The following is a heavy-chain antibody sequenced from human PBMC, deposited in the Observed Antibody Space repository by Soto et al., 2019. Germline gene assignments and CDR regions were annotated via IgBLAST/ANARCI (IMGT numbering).Heavy chain of an antibody. Sequence: GGSLRLSCAASGFAVSSKYMTWVRQAPGKGLEWVSAISGSGGSTYYADSVKGRFTISRDNSKNTLYLQMNSLRAEDTAVYYCAKIRVTMVRGLIRRMDVWGQGTTVTVSS. D-gene: IGHD3-10*01. V-gene: IGHV3-23*01. CDR3: AKIRVTMVRGLIRRMDV. J-gene: IGHJ6*02. CDR2: ISGSGGST. CDR1: GFAVSSKY.